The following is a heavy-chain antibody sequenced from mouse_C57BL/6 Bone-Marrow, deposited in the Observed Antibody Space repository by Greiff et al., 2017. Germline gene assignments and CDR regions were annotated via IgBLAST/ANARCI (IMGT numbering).Heavy chain of an antibody. D-gene: IGHD1-1*01. J-gene: IGHJ3*01. CDR1: GYSITSGYD. CDR3: ARGVYYYGSAWFAY. Sequence: VQLKQSGPGMVKPSQSLSLTCTVTGYSITSGYDWHWIRHFPGNKLEWMGYISYSGSTNYNPSLKSRISITHDTSKNHFFLKLNSVTTEDTATYYCARGVYYYGSAWFAYWGQGTLVTVSA. V-gene: IGHV3-1*01. CDR2: ISYSGST.